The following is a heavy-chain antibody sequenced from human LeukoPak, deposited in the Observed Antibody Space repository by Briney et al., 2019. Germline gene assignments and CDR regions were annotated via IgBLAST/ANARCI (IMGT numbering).Heavy chain of an antibody. D-gene: IGHD2-21*02. CDR2: INPNSGVT. V-gene: IGHV1-2*02. CDR1: GFTFTDYY. CDR3: ARGDDPVVVTATYYCDY. J-gene: IGHJ4*02. Sequence: ASVKVSCKASGFTFTDYYVHWVRQAPGQGLEWMGWINPNSGVTNYAQKFQGRVTMTRNTSISTTYMELKRLRSDDTAVLYCARGDDPVVVTATYYCDYWGQGTLVTVSS.